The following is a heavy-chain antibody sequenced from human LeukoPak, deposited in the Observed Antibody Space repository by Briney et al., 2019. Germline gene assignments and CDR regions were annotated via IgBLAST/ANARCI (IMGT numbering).Heavy chain of an antibody. D-gene: IGHD3-3*01. V-gene: IGHV3-7*01. CDR3: ARDRGYYDFWSGSGWFDP. CDR1: GFTFSSYW. CDR2: IKQDGSEK. Sequence: GGSLRLSCAASGFTFSSYWMSWARQAPGKGLEWVANIKQDGSEKYYVDSVKGRFTISRDNAKNSLYLQMNSLRAEDTAVYYCARDRGYYDFWSGSGWFDPWGQGTLVTVSS. J-gene: IGHJ5*02.